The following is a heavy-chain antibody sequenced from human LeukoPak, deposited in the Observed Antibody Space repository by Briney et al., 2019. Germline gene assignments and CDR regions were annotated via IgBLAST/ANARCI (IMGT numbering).Heavy chain of an antibody. J-gene: IGHJ4*02. CDR1: GGSLSSYY. D-gene: IGHD3-22*01. Sequence: SETLSLTCTVSGGSLSSYYWSWIRQPPGKGLEWIGYIYYSGSTNYNPSLKSRVTIAVDTSKNQFSLRLTSVTAADTAVYYCARVAPTRGYASSGYYPLDYWGQGTLVNVSS. CDR2: IYYSGST. V-gene: IGHV4-59*01. CDR3: ARVAPTRGYASSGYYPLDY.